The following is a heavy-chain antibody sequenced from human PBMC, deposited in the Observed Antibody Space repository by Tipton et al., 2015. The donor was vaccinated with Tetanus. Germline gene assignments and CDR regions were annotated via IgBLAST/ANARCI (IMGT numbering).Heavy chain of an antibody. CDR1: GYTFTNAW. CDR2: IYPGDSST. Sequence: VQLVQSGAEVKKPGESLKISCQASGYTFTNAWIGWVRQMPGKGLEWMGVIYPGDSSTIYSPSFQGLVTISVDKSINTTYLRWTSLKASDSAMYYCARQKGYWGQGTLVTVSS. J-gene: IGHJ4*02. V-gene: IGHV5-51*01. CDR3: ARQKGY.